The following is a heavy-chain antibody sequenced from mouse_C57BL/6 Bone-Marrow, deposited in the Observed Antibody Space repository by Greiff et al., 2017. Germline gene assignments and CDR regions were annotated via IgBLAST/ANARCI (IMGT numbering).Heavy chain of an antibody. CDR3: ARLGWFFDY. CDR1: GYTFTSYW. J-gene: IGHJ2*01. D-gene: IGHD2-3*01. CDR2: IDPTDSYT. V-gene: IGHV1-69*01. Sequence: VQLQQPGAELVMPGASVKLSCKASGYTFTSYWMHWVKQRPGQGLEWIGEIDPTDSYTNYNQKVKGKSTLTVDKSSSPAYMQLSSLTSEDSAVYYCARLGWFFDYWGQGTTLTVSS.